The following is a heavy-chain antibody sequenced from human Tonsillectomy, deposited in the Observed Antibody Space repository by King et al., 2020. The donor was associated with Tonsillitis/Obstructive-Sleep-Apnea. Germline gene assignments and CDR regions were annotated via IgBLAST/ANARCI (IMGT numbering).Heavy chain of an antibody. D-gene: IGHD6-13*01. Sequence: VQLQQGGAGLLKPSETLSLTCAVYGGSFSGYYWSWVRQPPGKGLEWIGEINHSGSTNYNPSLKSRVTISIDTSKNQFSLKLSSVTAADTAVDYCARGRGYSSSQSGFDPWGQGTLVTVSS. CDR2: INHSGST. V-gene: IGHV4-34*01. CDR3: ARGRGYSSSQSGFDP. J-gene: IGHJ5*02. CDR1: GGSFSGYY.